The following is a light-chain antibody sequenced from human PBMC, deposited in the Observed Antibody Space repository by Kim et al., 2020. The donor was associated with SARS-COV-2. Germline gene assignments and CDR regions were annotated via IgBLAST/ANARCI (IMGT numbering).Light chain of an antibody. Sequence: QRSTISCAGSSCNIGAGYDVHWYQQLPGTAPKVLIYAYNNRPSGVPDRFSGSKSGTSASLAITGLQAEDEADYYCQSYDTSLSGYVFGTGTKVTVL. CDR2: AYN. CDR3: QSYDTSLSGYV. J-gene: IGLJ1*01. V-gene: IGLV1-40*01. CDR1: SCNIGAGYD.